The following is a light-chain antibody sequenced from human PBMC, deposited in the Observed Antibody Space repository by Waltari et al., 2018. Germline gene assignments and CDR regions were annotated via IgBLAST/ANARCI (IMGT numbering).Light chain of an antibody. J-gene: IGKJ2*02. CDR1: QSLLYDIDNKDY. V-gene: IGKV4-1*01. CDR2: WAS. CDR3: QQYLRAPRT. Sequence: DIVMTQSPDPLAVSLGSRATNNCKSSQSLLYDIDNKDYLAWYQQKPGQPPKLLIHWASTRESGVPDRFSGSGSGTDFTLTISSLQADDVAVYYCQQYLRAPRTFAQGTGLEIK.